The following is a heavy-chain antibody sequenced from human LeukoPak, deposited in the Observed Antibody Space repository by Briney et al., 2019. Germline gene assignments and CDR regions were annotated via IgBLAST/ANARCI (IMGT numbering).Heavy chain of an antibody. Sequence: PSETLSLTCTVSGVSISSDYWIWIRRPPGKGLEWIGYIYYSGRTYYNPSLKSRINISVDTSKNQFSLKLSSVTAADPAVYYCARGFYSPHYWGQGTLVSVSS. CDR1: GVSISSDY. CDR3: ARGFYSPHY. CDR2: IYYSGRT. D-gene: IGHD4-11*01. V-gene: IGHV4-59*01. J-gene: IGHJ4*02.